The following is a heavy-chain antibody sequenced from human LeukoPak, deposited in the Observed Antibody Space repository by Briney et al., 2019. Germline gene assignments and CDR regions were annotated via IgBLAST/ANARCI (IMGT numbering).Heavy chain of an antibody. Sequence: SGPTLVKPTQTLTLTCTFSGFSLSTSAVGVGWIRQPPGKALEWLALLYWDDDKRYSPSLKSRLTITKDTSKNQVVLTMTNMDPVDTATYYCVHGLGGSYYSGRSGYFDYWGQGTLVTVSS. CDR2: LYWDDDK. J-gene: IGHJ4*02. D-gene: IGHD1-26*01. V-gene: IGHV2-5*02. CDR3: VHGLGGSYYSGRSGYFDY. CDR1: GFSLSTSAVG.